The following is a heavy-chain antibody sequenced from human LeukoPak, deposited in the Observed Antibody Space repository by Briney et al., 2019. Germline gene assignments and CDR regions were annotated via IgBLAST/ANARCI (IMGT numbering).Heavy chain of an antibody. V-gene: IGHV3-23*01. J-gene: IGHJ4*02. CDR3: AKDRGNIVVVPAAMVFDY. D-gene: IGHD2-2*01. CDR1: GFTVSSNY. Sequence: GGSLRLSCAASGFTVSSNYMSWVRQAPGKGLEWVSTISGSGDSTYYADSVKGRFTISRDNSKNTLYLQMNSLRAEDTAVYYCAKDRGNIVVVPAAMVFDYWGQGTLVTVSS. CDR2: ISGSGDST.